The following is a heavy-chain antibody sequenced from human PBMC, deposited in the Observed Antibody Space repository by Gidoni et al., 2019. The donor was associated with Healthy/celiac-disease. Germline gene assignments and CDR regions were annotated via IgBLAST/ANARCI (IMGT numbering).Heavy chain of an antibody. Sequence: EVQLVESGGGLVQPGGSLRLSCTASGLPLSSYIMNWVRQAPGKGLEWVSYISSSSSTIYYADSVKGRFTISRDNAKNSLYLQMNSLRDEDTAVYYCARDPWDYYDSSGPYDYWGQGTLVTVSS. J-gene: IGHJ4*02. CDR3: ARDPWDYYDSSGPYDY. V-gene: IGHV3-48*02. CDR1: GLPLSSYI. CDR2: ISSSSSTI. D-gene: IGHD3-22*01.